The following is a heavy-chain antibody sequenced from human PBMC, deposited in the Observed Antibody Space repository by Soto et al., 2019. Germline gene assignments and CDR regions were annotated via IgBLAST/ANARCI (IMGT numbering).Heavy chain of an antibody. Sequence: QVQLVQSGAEVKKPGASVKVSCKASGYTFTIYDINWVRQATGQGLEWMGWMIPTSGTTGYAQKLQGGVTMPRNTSLSTAYMELSSLRSEDTAVYYCARWDGDYGFDYWGQGTLVTVSS. CDR1: GYTFTIYD. CDR3: ARWDGDYGFDY. V-gene: IGHV1-8*01. CDR2: MIPTSGTT. D-gene: IGHD4-17*01. J-gene: IGHJ4*02.